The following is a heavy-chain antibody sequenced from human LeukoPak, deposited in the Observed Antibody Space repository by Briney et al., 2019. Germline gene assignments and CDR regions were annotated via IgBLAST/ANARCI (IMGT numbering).Heavy chain of an antibody. V-gene: IGHV4-39*01. CDR3: AAVGYNNAFY. CDR1: GGSISSNTYY. Sequence: SETLSLTCTVSGGSISSNTYYWGWIRQPPGKGLEWIGSIYYSGSTYYNPPLKSRVTISVDTSKNQFSLKLSSVTAADTAVYYCAAVGYNNAFYWGQGTLVTVS. CDR2: IYYSGST. D-gene: IGHD5-18*01. J-gene: IGHJ4*02.